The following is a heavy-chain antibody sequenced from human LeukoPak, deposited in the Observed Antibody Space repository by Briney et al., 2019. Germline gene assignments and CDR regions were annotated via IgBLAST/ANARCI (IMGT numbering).Heavy chain of an antibody. CDR3: ARASSTSRNFYFDY. CDR2: ISWNSGSI. D-gene: IGHD2-2*01. V-gene: IGHV3-9*01. CDR1: GFTFEDYG. J-gene: IGHJ4*02. Sequence: SGGSLRLSCAASGFTFEDYGMHWVRQTPGKGLEWVSGISWNSGSIAYADSVKGRFTISRDNGKSSLYLQMNSLRADDTAVYYCARASSTSRNFYFDYWGQGTLVTVSS.